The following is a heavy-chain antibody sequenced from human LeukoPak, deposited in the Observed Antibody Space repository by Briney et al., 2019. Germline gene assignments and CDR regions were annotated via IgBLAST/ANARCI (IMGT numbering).Heavy chain of an antibody. CDR3: AREGTSGTHLNWFDP. CDR1: GGSISSYY. J-gene: IGHJ5*02. CDR2: IYGSGST. D-gene: IGHD1-1*01. Sequence: SETLSLTCTVAGGSISSYYWSWIRQPPGKGLEWIGHIYGSGSTNYNPSLKSRVTLSVDTSKNQFSLKLSSVTAADTAVYYCAREGTSGTHLNWFDPWGQGTLVTVS. V-gene: IGHV4-59*01.